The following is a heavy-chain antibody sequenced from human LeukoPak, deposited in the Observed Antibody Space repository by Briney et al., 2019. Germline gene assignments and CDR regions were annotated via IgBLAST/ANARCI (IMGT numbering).Heavy chain of an antibody. Sequence: PGGSLRLSCAASGITFSSYGMYWVRQAPGKGLEWVAVMSYDGNYKYYADSVKGRFTISRDNSKNTLYLQMNSLRAEDTAVYYCAREDCSSTSCYRVFDYWGQGTLVTVSS. CDR3: AREDCSSTSCYRVFDY. CDR2: MSYDGNYK. J-gene: IGHJ4*02. V-gene: IGHV3-30*03. CDR1: GITFSSYG. D-gene: IGHD2-2*01.